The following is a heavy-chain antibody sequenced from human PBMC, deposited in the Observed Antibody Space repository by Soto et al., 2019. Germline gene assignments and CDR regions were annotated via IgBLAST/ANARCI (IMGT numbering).Heavy chain of an antibody. V-gene: IGHV3-11*01. CDR1: GFTFSDYY. CDR2: ISSSGSTI. CDR3: ARSTQMYSSGWYVSY. D-gene: IGHD6-19*01. J-gene: IGHJ4*02. Sequence: PGGSLRLSCAASGFTFSDYYMSWIRQAPGKGLEWVSYISSSGSTIYYADSVKGRFTISRDNAKNSLYLQMNSLRAEDTAVYYCARSTQMYSSGWYVSYWGQGTLVTVSS.